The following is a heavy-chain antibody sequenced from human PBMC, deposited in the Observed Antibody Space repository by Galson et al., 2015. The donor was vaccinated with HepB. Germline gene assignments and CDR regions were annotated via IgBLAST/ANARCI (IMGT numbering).Heavy chain of an antibody. CDR2: IIPILGIA. D-gene: IGHD3-10*01. Sequence: SVKVSCKASGGTFSSYTISWVRQAPGQGLEWMGRIIPILGIANYAQKFQGRVTITADKSTSTAYMELSSLRSEDTAVYYCARTLEGLYYYGSGSPPGAFDIWGQGTMVTVSS. J-gene: IGHJ3*02. CDR3: ARTLEGLYYYGSGSPPGAFDI. V-gene: IGHV1-69*02. CDR1: GGTFSSYT.